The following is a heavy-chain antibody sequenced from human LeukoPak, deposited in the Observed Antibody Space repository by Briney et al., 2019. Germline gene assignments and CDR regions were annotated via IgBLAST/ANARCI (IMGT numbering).Heavy chain of an antibody. Sequence: GESLKISCKGSGYSFTSYWIGWVRQIPGKGLEWMGIIYPGDSDTRYSPSFQGQVTISADKSISTAYLQWSSLKASDTAMYYCARRTGAVAGTVSWFDPWGQGTLVTVSS. V-gene: IGHV5-51*01. CDR1: GYSFTSYW. D-gene: IGHD6-19*01. CDR3: ARRTGAVAGTVSWFDP. CDR2: IYPGDSDT. J-gene: IGHJ5*02.